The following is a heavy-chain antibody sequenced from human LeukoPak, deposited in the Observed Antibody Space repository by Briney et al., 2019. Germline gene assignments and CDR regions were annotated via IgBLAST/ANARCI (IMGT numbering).Heavy chain of an antibody. CDR2: IYYSGST. J-gene: IGHJ4*02. V-gene: IGHV4-30-4*08. CDR1: GGSISSGGYY. CDR3: ARGYSSTPADY. D-gene: IGHD6-13*01. Sequence: PSETLSLTCTVSGGSISSGGYYWSWIRQPPGKGLEWIGYIYYSGSTYYNPSLKSRVTISVDTSKNQFSLKLSSVTAADTAVYYCARGYSSTPADYWGQGTLVTVSS.